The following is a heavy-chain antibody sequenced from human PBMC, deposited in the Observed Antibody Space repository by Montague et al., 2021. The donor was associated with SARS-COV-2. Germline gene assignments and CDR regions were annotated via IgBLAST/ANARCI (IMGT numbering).Heavy chain of an antibody. J-gene: IGHJ3*02. Sequence: QSGADVKEPGESLKISCKGSGYSFTSHWIGWVHQMPGKGLEWMGIIYPGDSDTRYSPSFQGQVTISADKSISTAYLQWSSLKASDTAIYYCARVTDYYYDTSGYWAAFDIWGQGTMVTVSS. D-gene: IGHD3-22*01. CDR1: GYSFTSHW. V-gene: IGHV5-51*07. CDR2: IYPGDSDT. CDR3: ARVTDYYYDTSGYWAAFDI.